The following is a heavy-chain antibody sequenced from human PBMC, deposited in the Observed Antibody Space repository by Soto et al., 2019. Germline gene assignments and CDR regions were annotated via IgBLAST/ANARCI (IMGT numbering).Heavy chain of an antibody. D-gene: IGHD1-26*01. V-gene: IGHV1-18*01. CDR3: ARSPYSGSYLRSNSNWFDP. CDR2: ISAYNGNT. CDR1: GYTFTSYG. Sequence: GASVKVSCKASGYTFTSYGISWVRQAPGQGLEWMGWISAYNGNTNYAQKLQGRVTMTTDTSTSTAYMELRSLRSDDTAVYYCARSPYSGSYLRSNSNWFDPWGQGTLVTVSS. J-gene: IGHJ5*02.